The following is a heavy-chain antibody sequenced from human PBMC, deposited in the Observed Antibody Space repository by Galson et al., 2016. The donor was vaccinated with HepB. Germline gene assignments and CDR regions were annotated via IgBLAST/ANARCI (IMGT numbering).Heavy chain of an antibody. CDR3: AKDHGYSYGYLAY. V-gene: IGHV3-30*18. J-gene: IGHJ4*02. CDR2: ISYDGSNK. Sequence: SLRLSCAASGFTFSTYGMPWVRQAPGKGLDWVAVISYDGSNKYYADSVQGRFTISRDNSKNTLYLQMNSLRAEETAVYYCAKDHGYSYGYLAYWGQGTPVTVSS. D-gene: IGHD5-18*01. CDR1: GFTFSTYG.